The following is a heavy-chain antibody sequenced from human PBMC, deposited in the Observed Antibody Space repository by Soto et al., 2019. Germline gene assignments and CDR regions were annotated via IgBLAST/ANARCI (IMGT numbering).Heavy chain of an antibody. J-gene: IGHJ4*02. Sequence: QVQLVQSGAEVKKPGASVKVSCKASGYHFTSYYMHWVRQAPGQGLEWMGLINPSAGSTSYAQKFQGRVTMTRDTSPSTGYMELSSLRADETAVYYGAGGVNWNDVGYFDYWGQGTLVTVSS. CDR3: AGGVNWNDVGYFDY. D-gene: IGHD1-20*01. CDR1: GYHFTSYY. V-gene: IGHV1-46*01. CDR2: INPSAGST.